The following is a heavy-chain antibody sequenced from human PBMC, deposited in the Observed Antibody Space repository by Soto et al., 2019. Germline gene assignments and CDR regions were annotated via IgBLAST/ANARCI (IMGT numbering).Heavy chain of an antibody. CDR2: ILPIFATA. D-gene: IGHD2-2*01. J-gene: IGHJ4*02. CDR1: GGTFNNYV. V-gene: IGHV1-69*01. CDR3: AGRCDSTTCLGHFDY. Sequence: QVQLVQSGAEVKKPGSSVKVSCKASGGTFNNYVVNWVRQAPGQGLEWMGGILPIFATANYAQKFQGRVTITAEQSTSTAYMELTSLRSEDTAVYYCAGRCDSTTCLGHFDYWGQGTLVTVAS.